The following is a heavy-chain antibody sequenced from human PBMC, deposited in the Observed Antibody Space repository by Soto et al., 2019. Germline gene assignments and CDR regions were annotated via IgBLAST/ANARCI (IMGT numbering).Heavy chain of an antibody. CDR3: ARVSDYGDYGHFDY. J-gene: IGHJ4*02. V-gene: IGHV1-18*01. D-gene: IGHD4-17*01. Sequence: QVQLVQSGAEVKKPGASVKVSCKASGYTFTSYGISWVRQAPGQGLEWMGWISAYNGNSNYAQKLQVRVTMTTDTSTRTAYMELRSLRSVDRAVYYCARVSDYGDYGHFDYWGQGTLVTVSS. CDR1: GYTFTSYG. CDR2: ISAYNGNS.